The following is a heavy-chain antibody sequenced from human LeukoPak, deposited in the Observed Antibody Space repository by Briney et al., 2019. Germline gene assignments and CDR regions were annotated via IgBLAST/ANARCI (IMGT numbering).Heavy chain of an antibody. CDR3: ARWEIRGTAHQLDY. J-gene: IGHJ4*02. D-gene: IGHD1-7*01. Sequence: GGSLRLSCAASGFTFSSYPMHWVRQAPGKGLEWVALISFDGSNKYYADSVKGRFTISRDNAKNSMYLQMNRLRVEDTAVYYCARWEIRGTAHQLDYWGQGTLVTVSS. V-gene: IGHV3-30-3*01. CDR1: GFTFSSYP. CDR2: ISFDGSNK.